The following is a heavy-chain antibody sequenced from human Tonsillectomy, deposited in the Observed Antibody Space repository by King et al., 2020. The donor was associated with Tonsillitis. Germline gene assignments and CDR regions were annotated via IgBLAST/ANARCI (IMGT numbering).Heavy chain of an antibody. Sequence: VQLVESGAEVKKPGESLKISCQGSGYIFTIYWIGWVRQMPGKGLDWMGIIHPGDSDTRYSPYFQGQVAISADSAIGTAYLQWSSLKASDTAIYYCARQGDHYFGSGSFTDWGQGTLVTVSS. CDR3: ARQGDHYFGSGSFTD. V-gene: IGHV5-51*01. CDR1: GYIFTIYW. D-gene: IGHD3-10*01. J-gene: IGHJ4*02. CDR2: IHPGDSDT.